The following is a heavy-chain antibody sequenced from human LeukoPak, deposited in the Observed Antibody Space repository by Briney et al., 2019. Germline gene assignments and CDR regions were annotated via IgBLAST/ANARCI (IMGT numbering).Heavy chain of an antibody. J-gene: IGHJ4*02. CDR3: AKDITRYCSSTSCYTFDY. V-gene: IGHV3-23*01. CDR1: GFTXSSYA. D-gene: IGHD2-2*02. Sequence: GSLRLSCAASGFTXSSYAMSWVRQAPGKGLEWVSAISGSGGSTYYADSVKGRFTISRDNSKNTLYLQMNSLRAEDTAVYYCAKDITRYCSSTSCYTFDYWGQGTLVTVSS. CDR2: ISGSGGST.